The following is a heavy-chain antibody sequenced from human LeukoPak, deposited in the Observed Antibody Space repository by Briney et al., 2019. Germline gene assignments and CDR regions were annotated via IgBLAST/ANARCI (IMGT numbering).Heavy chain of an antibody. V-gene: IGHV4-61*02. D-gene: IGHD6-13*01. CDR3: AGHSSWYYYYYYYMDV. J-gene: IGHJ6*03. CDR2: IYSSGST. Sequence: SQTLSLTCTVSGGSISSGYYYWSWIRQPAGKGLEWIGRIYSSGSTKYNPSLKSRVTISVDTSKNQFSLKLSSVTAADTAVYYCAGHSSWYYYYYYYMDVWGKGTTVTVSS. CDR1: GGSISSGYYY.